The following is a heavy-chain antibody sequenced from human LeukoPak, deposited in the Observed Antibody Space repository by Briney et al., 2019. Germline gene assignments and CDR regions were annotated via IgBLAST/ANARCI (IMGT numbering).Heavy chain of an antibody. Sequence: GESLKISCKGSGYSFTSYWIGWVRPMPGKGLEWMGIIYPGDSDTRYSPSFQGQVTISADKSIITAYLQWSSLKASDTAMYYCARQRPTYYYGSGGNYYYYMDVWGKGTTVTISS. D-gene: IGHD3-10*01. CDR1: GYSFTSYW. CDR3: ARQRPTYYYGSGGNYYYYMDV. J-gene: IGHJ6*03. V-gene: IGHV5-51*01. CDR2: IYPGDSDT.